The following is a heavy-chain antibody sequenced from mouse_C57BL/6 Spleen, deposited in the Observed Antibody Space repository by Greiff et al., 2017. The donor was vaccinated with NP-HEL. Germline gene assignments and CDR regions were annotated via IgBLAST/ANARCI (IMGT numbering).Heavy chain of an antibody. CDR2: IDPSDSYT. CDR1: GYTFTSYW. D-gene: IGHD1-1*01. J-gene: IGHJ2*01. Sequence: QVQLQQPGAELVMPGASVKLSCKASGYTFTSYWMHWVKQRPGQGLEWIGEIDPSDSYTNYNQKFKGKSTLTVDKSSSTAYMQLSSLTSEDSAVYYCASRDYGSSYYFDYWGQGTTLTVSS. V-gene: IGHV1-69*01. CDR3: ASRDYGSSYYFDY.